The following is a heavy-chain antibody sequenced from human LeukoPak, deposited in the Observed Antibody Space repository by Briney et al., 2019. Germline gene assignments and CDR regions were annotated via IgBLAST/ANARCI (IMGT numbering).Heavy chain of an antibody. J-gene: IGHJ4*02. CDR3: ARVVGSYGGVADY. Sequence: GGSLRLSCAASGFIVSSNSMSWVRQAPGRGLEWVSVIYGGASTYYADSVKGRFIISRDNAKNSLYLQLSSLRAEDTAVYYCARVVGSYGGVADYWGQGTLVIVSS. CDR1: GFIVSSNS. V-gene: IGHV3-53*01. D-gene: IGHD4-17*01. CDR2: IYGGAST.